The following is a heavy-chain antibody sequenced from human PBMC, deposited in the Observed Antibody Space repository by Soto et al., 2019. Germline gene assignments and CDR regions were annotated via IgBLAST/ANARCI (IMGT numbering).Heavy chain of an antibody. CDR3: AKVSQDGYDDY. D-gene: IGHD5-12*01. CDR1: GFTFDDYS. V-gene: IGHV3-9*01. Sequence: SLRLSCAASGFTFDDYSMHWIRQAPGKGLEWVSGISRNSGSIGYAASVKGRFTISRDNARNSLYLQMNSLRTEDTALYYCAKVSQDGYDDYWGQGTLVTVSS. J-gene: IGHJ4*02. CDR2: ISRNSGSI.